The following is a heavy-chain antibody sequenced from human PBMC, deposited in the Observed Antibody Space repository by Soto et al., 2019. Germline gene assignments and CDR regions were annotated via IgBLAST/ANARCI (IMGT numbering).Heavy chain of an antibody. V-gene: IGHV3-30*18. J-gene: IGHJ6*02. CDR1: GFTFSSYG. CDR3: AKDTLGFGMGHGMDV. CDR2: ISYDGSNK. Sequence: QVQLVESGGGVVQPGRSLRLSCAASGFTFSSYGMHWVRQAPGKGLEWVAVISYDGSNKYYADSVKGRFTISRDNSKNTLYLQMNSLRAEDTAVYYCAKDTLGFGMGHGMDVWGQGTTVTVSS. D-gene: IGHD3-10*01.